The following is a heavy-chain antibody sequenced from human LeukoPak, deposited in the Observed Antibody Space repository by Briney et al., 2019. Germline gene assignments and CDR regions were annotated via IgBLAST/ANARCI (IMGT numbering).Heavy chain of an antibody. V-gene: IGHV3-48*04. CDR2: ISSSGSTI. CDR1: GLTFRSYA. Sequence: GGSLRLSCAASGLTFRSYAMTWVRQAPGKGLEWVSYISSSGSTIYYADSVKGRFTISRDNAKNSLYLQMNSLRAEDTAVYYCARIQGYYDSSGYHGPFDYWGQGTLVTVSS. J-gene: IGHJ4*02. D-gene: IGHD3-22*01. CDR3: ARIQGYYDSSGYHGPFDY.